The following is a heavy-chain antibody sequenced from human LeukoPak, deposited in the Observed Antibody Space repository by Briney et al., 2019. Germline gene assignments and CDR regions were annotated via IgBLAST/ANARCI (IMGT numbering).Heavy chain of an antibody. CDR1: GGSISSGGYS. J-gene: IGHJ4*02. CDR3: AGDWSGLIDY. D-gene: IGHD3-3*01. CDR2: IYHSGST. Sequence: PSQTLSLTCAVSGGSISSGGYSWSWIRQPPGKGLEWIGYIYHSGSTYYNPSLKSRVTISVDRSKNQFSLKLSSVTAADTAVYYCAGDWSGLIDYWGQGTLVTVSS. V-gene: IGHV4-30-2*01.